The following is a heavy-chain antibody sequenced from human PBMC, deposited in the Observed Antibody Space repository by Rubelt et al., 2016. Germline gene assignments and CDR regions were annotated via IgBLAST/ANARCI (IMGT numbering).Heavy chain of an antibody. J-gene: IGHJ4*02. CDR3: EREWNYGFDY. V-gene: IGHV3-33*01. CDR2: IWYDGGTK. Sequence: GGGVVQPGRSLRLSCVASGFTFNNFGMHWVRQAPGKGLEWVSVIWYDGGTKYYADSVKDRFTISRDNSKNTLYLQMNNLGAEDTAVYYCEREWNYGFDYWGQGTLVTVSS. CDR1: GFTFNNFG. D-gene: IGHD1-7*01.